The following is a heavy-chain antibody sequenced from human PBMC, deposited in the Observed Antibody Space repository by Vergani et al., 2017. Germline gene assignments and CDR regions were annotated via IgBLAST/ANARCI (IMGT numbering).Heavy chain of an antibody. Sequence: EVQLVQSGAEVKKPGESLKISCKGSGYSFTNYWIGWVRQMPGKGLEWMGIIYPGDSDTRYSPSFQGQVTISADKSSSTAHLQWSSLKASDTAMYYCARRVAYCGGDCFDALDIWGQGTMVTVSS. J-gene: IGHJ3*02. V-gene: IGHV5-51*01. CDR3: ARRVAYCGGDCFDALDI. D-gene: IGHD2-21*02. CDR1: GYSFTNYW. CDR2: IYPGDSDT.